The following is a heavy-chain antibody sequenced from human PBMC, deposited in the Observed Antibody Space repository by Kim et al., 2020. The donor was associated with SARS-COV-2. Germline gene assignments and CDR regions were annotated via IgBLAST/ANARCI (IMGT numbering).Heavy chain of an antibody. V-gene: IGHV3-30*18. Sequence: GGSLRLSCAASGFTFSSYGMHWVRQAPGKGLEWVAVISYDGSNKYYADSVKGRFTISRDNSKNTLYLQMNSLRAEDTAVYYCAKRTPLRGIWFDPWGQGTLVTVYS. CDR3: AKRTPLRGIWFDP. D-gene: IGHD1-1*01. J-gene: IGHJ5*02. CDR1: GFTFSSYG. CDR2: ISYDGSNK.